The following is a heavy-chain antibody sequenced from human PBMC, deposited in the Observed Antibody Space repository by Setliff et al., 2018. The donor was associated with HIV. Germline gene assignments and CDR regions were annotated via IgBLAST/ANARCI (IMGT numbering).Heavy chain of an antibody. CDR1: GFTFSDYY. CDR2: ISTGGSFI. Sequence: GSLRLSCAASGFTFSDYYMSWIRQAPGKGLEWVSYISTGGSFIYYADSVKGRFTISRDNAKNSLYLQMNSLRAEDTALYYCATWGCSGGSCYDYWGQGILVTVSS. CDR3: ATWGCSGGSCYDY. V-gene: IGHV3-11*04. J-gene: IGHJ4*02. D-gene: IGHD2-15*01.